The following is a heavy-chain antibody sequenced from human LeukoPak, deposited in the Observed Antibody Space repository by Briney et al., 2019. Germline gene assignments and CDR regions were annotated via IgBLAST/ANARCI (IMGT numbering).Heavy chain of an antibody. D-gene: IGHD1-26*01. J-gene: IGHJ6*03. CDR1: GGTFSSYA. Sequence: GAPVKVSCKASGGTFSSYAISWVRQAPGQGLEWMGGIIPIFGTANYAQKFQGRVTITADKSTSTAYMELSSLRSEDTAVYYCAREWSSLGVVGYMDVWGKGTTVTVSS. CDR2: IIPIFGTA. V-gene: IGHV1-69*06. CDR3: AREWSSLGVVGYMDV.